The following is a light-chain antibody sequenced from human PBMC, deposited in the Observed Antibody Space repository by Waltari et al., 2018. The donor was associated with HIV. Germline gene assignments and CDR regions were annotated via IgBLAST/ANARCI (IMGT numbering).Light chain of an antibody. Sequence: DIQLSHSPYFLSASVGDRVTITCRASHDINTYLAWYQKIPGGTPKLLIYAASTWHSGVPSRFSGSGSGTEFTLTISTLQSEDFSTYYCQQHYRYPLSFGGGTKV. CDR2: AAS. V-gene: IGKV1-9*01. J-gene: IGKJ4*01. CDR1: HDINTY. CDR3: QQHYRYPLS.